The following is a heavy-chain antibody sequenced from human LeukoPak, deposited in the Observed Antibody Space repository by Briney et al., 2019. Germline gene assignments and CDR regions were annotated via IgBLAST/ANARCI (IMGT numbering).Heavy chain of an antibody. CDR2: IYTSGST. Sequence: PSQTLSLTCTVSGGSISSGSYYWSWIRQPAGKGLEWIGRIYTSGSTNYNPSLKSRVTISVDTSKNQFSLKLSSVTAADTAVYYCARHDYGERFYYFDYWGQGTLVTVSS. D-gene: IGHD4-17*01. V-gene: IGHV4-61*02. CDR1: GGSISSGSYY. CDR3: ARHDYGERFYYFDY. J-gene: IGHJ4*02.